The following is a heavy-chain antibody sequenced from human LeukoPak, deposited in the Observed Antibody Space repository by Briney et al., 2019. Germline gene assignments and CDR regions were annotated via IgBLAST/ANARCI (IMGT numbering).Heavy chain of an antibody. V-gene: IGHV4-59*01. J-gene: IGHJ6*03. D-gene: IGHD3-3*01. CDR2: IYYSGST. CDR3: ARGRNYDFWSGLSPQKGYYYYYMDV. Sequence: TSETLSLTRTVSGVSISSYYWSWIRPPPGKGLEWIGYIYYSGSTNYNPSLKSRVTISVDTSKNQFSLKLRSVTAADTAVYYCARGRNYDFWSGLSPQKGYYYYYMDVWGKGTTVTVSS. CDR1: GVSISSYY.